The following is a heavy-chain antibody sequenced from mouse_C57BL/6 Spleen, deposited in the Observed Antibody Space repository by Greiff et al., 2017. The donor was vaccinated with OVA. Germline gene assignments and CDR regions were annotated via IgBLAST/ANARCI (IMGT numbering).Heavy chain of an antibody. D-gene: IGHD2-2*01. V-gene: IGHV5-4*01. Sequence: EVKLMESGGGLVKPGGSLKLSCAASGFTFSSYAMSWVRQTPEKRLEWVATISDGGSYTYYPDNVKGRFTISRDNAKNNLYLQMSHLKSEDTAMYYCARDLTMVTTGYFDVWGTGTTVTVSS. CDR1: GFTFSSYA. J-gene: IGHJ1*03. CDR3: ARDLTMVTTGYFDV. CDR2: ISDGGSYT.